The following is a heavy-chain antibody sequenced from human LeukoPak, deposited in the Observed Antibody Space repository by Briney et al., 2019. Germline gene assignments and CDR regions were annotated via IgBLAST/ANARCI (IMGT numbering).Heavy chain of an antibody. V-gene: IGHV3-7*03. J-gene: IGHJ4*02. CDR1: GFTFSSYW. CDR2: IKQDGSEK. D-gene: IGHD3-3*01. CDR3: ARLHYDFWSGYFDY. Sequence: TGGSLRLSCAASGFTFSSYWMSWVRQAPGKGLEWVANIKQDGSEKYYVDSVKGRFTISRDNAKNSLYLQMNSLRAEDTAVYYCARLHYDFWSGYFDYWGQGTLVTVS.